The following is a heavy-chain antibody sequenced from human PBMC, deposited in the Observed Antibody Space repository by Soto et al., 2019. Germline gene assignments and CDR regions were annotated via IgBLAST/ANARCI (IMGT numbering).Heavy chain of an antibody. Sequence: GASVKVSCKASGYTFTGYYMHWVRQAPGQGLEWMGWINPNSGGTNYAQKFQGWVTMTRDTSISTAYMELSRLRSDDTAVYYCARETAAADYVMDVWGQGTTVTVSS. CDR1: GYTFTGYY. J-gene: IGHJ6*02. D-gene: IGHD6-13*01. CDR3: ARETAAADYVMDV. V-gene: IGHV1-2*04. CDR2: INPNSGGT.